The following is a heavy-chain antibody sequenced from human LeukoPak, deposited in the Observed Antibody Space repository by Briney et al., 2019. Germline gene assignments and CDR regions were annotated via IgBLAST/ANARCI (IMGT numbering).Heavy chain of an antibody. CDR2: ISWNSGSI. J-gene: IGHJ5*02. D-gene: IGHD6-13*01. CDR1: GFTVSSNY. CDR3: AKGSSPTVRYNWFDP. V-gene: IGHV3-9*01. Sequence: GGSLRLSCAASGFTVSSNYMSWVRQAPGKGLEWVSGISWNSGSIGYADSVKGRFTISRDNAKNSLYLQMNSLRAEDTALYYCAKGSSPTVRYNWFDPWGQGTLVTVSS.